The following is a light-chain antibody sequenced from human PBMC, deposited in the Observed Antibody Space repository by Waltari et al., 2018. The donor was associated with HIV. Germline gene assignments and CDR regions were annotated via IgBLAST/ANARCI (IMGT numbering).Light chain of an antibody. V-gene: IGLV2-23*02. J-gene: IGLJ3*02. CDR3: CSYAGTSILV. CDR1: SSDVGGYNL. CDR2: EVT. Sequence: QSALTQPASVSGSPGQSITISCTGTSSDVGGYNLVSWYQQHPGKAPKLMIYEVTKRPSGVSNRFSGSKSDNTASLTISGLQAEDEGDYHCCSYAGTSILVFGGGTKLTVL.